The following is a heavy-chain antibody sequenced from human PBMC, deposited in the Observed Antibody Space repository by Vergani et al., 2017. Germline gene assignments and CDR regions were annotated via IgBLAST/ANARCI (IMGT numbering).Heavy chain of an antibody. CDR2: LTASGSGI. Sequence: EVQLLESGGRLVQPGGSLRLSCVASGFAFSRYAMSWVRQAPGKGLEWVSVLTASGSGISYADSVRGRFTISRDNSKNTLFLQMDSLRAEDTAVYYCAKSGWLQHFEARYFDAWGQGILVTVSS. J-gene: IGHJ4*02. CDR3: AKSGWLQHFEARYFDA. V-gene: IGHV3-23*01. CDR1: GFAFSRYA. D-gene: IGHD5-24*01.